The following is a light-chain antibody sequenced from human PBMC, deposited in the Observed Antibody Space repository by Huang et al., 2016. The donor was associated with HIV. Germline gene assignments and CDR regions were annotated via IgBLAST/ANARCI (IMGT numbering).Light chain of an antibody. Sequence: DIQMTQSPSSLSASVGDRVTITCRASQSITTYLNWYHQNPGKAPTLLIYATDSLQSGVPSRFSGRGSGTEFTLTISSLQPDDFATYYCQQGYTTSWTFGPGTKVE. J-gene: IGKJ1*01. V-gene: IGKV1-39*01. CDR1: QSITTY. CDR3: QQGYTTSWT. CDR2: ATD.